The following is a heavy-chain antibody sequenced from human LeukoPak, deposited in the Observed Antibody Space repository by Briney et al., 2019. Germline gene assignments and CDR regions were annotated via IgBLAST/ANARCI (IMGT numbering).Heavy chain of an antibody. CDR2: MSGDGSST. Sequence: GGPLRLSCAASGFTFSSYSMLWVRQVPGKGLMWVSRMSGDGSSTNYADSVKGRFTISRDNAKNTLYLQMNSLRVEDTALYYCARSFSNTVRGVGDSWGQGTLVTVSS. CDR3: ARSFSNTVRGVGDS. CDR1: GFTFSSYS. J-gene: IGHJ4*02. D-gene: IGHD3-10*01. V-gene: IGHV3-74*01.